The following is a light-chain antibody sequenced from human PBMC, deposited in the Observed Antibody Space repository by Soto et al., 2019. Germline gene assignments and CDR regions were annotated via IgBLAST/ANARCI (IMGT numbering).Light chain of an antibody. CDR3: HQYDNWPPVWP. J-gene: IGKJ1*01. Sequence: EVVMTQSPATLSVSPGERATLSCRARQSVNSNLAWYQHKPGQAPRLLIYRASIRATGVPARFSGSGSGTEFTLTISSLQSEDVAVYYCHQYDNWPPVWPFGQGTKVEI. V-gene: IGKV3-15*01. CDR2: RAS. CDR1: QSVNSN.